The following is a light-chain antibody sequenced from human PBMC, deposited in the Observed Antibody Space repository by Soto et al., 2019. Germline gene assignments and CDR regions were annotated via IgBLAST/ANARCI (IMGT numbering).Light chain of an antibody. CDR1: QSVSSN. V-gene: IGKV3-15*01. J-gene: IGKJ2*02. CDR2: GAS. Sequence: EIVLTQSPATLSVSPGERATLSCRASQSVSSNLAWYQQKPGQAPRLLIYGASTMATGIPARFSGSGSGTEFTLTISSLQSEDFAVYYCQHYNNWPRCTFGQGTKLEIK. CDR3: QHYNNWPRCT.